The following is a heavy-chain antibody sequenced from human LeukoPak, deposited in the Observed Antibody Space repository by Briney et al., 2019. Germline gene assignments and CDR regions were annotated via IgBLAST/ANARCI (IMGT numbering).Heavy chain of an antibody. J-gene: IGHJ4*02. Sequence: GGSLRLSCAASGFNFANHAMSWVRQTPGKGLEWVSAISGGGDIAYYADSVTGRFTISRDNSKDTLFLQMHSLRPGDTAVYYCVREDTPATANYWGQGTLVTISS. D-gene: IGHD2-21*02. CDR2: ISGGGDIA. CDR3: VREDTPATANY. V-gene: IGHV3-23*01. CDR1: GFNFANHA.